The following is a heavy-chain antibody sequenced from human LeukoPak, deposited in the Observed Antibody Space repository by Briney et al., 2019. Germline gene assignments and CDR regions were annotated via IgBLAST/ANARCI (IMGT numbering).Heavy chain of an antibody. Sequence: GGSLRLSCAASGFTFSSYAMSWVRQAPGKGLAWVTTISGGSGSTYCADSVKGRFTISRVNSKNTLYLQMNSLRDKDTAVYYCAKHRFESGGYHSTDWGQGTLVTVSS. J-gene: IGHJ4*02. CDR3: AKHRFESGGYHSTD. CDR1: GFTFSSYA. CDR2: ISGGSGST. V-gene: IGHV3-23*01. D-gene: IGHD3-22*01.